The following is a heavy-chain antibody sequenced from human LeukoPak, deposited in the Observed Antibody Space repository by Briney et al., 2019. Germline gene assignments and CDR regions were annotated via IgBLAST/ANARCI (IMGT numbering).Heavy chain of an antibody. V-gene: IGHV1-69*13. CDR3: ARAVAELTPGGYYYYMDV. D-gene: IGHD6-19*01. Sequence: GASVKVSCKASGGTFSSYAVSWVRQAPGQGLEWMGGIIPIFGTANYAQKFQGRVTITADESTSTAYMELSSLRSEDTAVYYCARAVAELTPGGYYYYMDVWGKGTTVTVSS. CDR1: GGTFSSYA. CDR2: IIPIFGTA. J-gene: IGHJ6*03.